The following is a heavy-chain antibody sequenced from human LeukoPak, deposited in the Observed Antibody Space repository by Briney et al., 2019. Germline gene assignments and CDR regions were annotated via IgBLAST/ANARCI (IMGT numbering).Heavy chain of an antibody. CDR1: GFSFDDYA. D-gene: IGHD3-22*01. Sequence: GGSLRLSCAASGFSFDDYAMHWVRQAPGKGLEWVAVISYDGSNKYYADSVKGRFTISRDNSKNTLYLQMNSLRAEDTAVYYCARAVVTDAFDIWGQGTMVTVSS. J-gene: IGHJ3*02. V-gene: IGHV3-30-3*01. CDR2: ISYDGSNK. CDR3: ARAVVTDAFDI.